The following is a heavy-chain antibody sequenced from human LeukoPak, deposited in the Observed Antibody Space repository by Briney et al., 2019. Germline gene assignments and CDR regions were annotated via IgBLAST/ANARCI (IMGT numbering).Heavy chain of an antibody. CDR1: GGSISSYY. Sequence: SETLSLTCTVSGGSISSYYWSWIRQPPGKGLEGIGYIYDSGSTNYNPSLKSRVTISVDTSKNQFSLKMSSVTAADTAVYYCAVAPSYCSGGSCNLNWGQGTLVTVSS. D-gene: IGHD2-15*01. J-gene: IGHJ4*02. CDR2: IYDSGST. V-gene: IGHV4-59*12. CDR3: AVAPSYCSGGSCNLN.